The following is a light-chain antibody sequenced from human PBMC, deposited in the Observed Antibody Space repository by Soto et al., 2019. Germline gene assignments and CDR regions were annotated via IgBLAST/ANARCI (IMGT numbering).Light chain of an antibody. CDR1: QGIRND. J-gene: IGKJ1*01. V-gene: IGKV1-6*01. CDR3: LQDYNYPWT. Sequence: AIQMTQSPSSQSASVGDRVIITCRASQGIRNDLGWYQQKPGKAPNLLIYAASSLQSGVPSRFSGSGSGTDFTLTISSLQPEDFATYYCLQDYNYPWTFGQGTKVEIK. CDR2: AAS.